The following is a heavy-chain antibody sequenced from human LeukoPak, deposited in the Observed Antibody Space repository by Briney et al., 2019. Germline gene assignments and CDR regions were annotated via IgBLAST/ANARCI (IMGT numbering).Heavy chain of an antibody. V-gene: IGHV1-69*05. CDR1: GGTFRTYS. J-gene: IGHJ6*03. Sequence: SVTVSFKASGGTFRTYSVTWVRQAPGQGLEWMGGIIPIFGTPNYAQKFQGRVKVTTDDATGTAYMELSSLMSEDTAIYYYARVDRYHFYLDVWGKGTPVTVSS. CDR2: IIPIFGTP. CDR3: ARVDRYHFYLDV.